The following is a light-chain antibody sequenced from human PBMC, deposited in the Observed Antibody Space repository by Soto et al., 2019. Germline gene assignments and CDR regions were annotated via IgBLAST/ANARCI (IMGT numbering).Light chain of an antibody. CDR3: QQYGSSPRT. J-gene: IGKJ1*01. CDR1: QSVSSSY. CDR2: GAS. Sequence: EIVLTQSPGTLSLSPGERATLSCRASQSVSSSYLAWYQQKPSQAPRLLIYGASSRATGIPDRFSGSGSGTDFTLTISRLEPEDFAVYYCQQYGSSPRTFGQGTKVDNK. V-gene: IGKV3-20*01.